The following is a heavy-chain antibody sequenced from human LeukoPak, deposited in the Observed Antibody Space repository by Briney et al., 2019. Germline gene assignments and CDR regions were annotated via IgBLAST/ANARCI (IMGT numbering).Heavy chain of an antibody. CDR3: ARPIAAAGTGDQLSSNWFDP. Sequence: SETLSLTCTVSGGSISSYYWSWIRQPPGKGLEWIGYIYYSGSTNYNPSLKSRVTISVDTSKNQFSLKLSSVTAADTAMYYCARPIAAAGTGDQLSSNWFDPWGQGTLVTVSS. D-gene: IGHD6-13*01. CDR1: GGSISSYY. J-gene: IGHJ5*02. CDR2: IYYSGST. V-gene: IGHV4-59*01.